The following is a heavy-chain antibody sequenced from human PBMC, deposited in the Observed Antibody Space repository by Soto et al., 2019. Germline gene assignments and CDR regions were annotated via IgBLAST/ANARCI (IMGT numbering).Heavy chain of an antibody. CDR3: AKDMSGRTRSYMDV. CDR2: ISWNSGSI. D-gene: IGHD1-26*01. CDR1: GFTFDDYA. V-gene: IGHV3-9*01. J-gene: IGHJ6*03. Sequence: GGSLRLSCAASGFTFDDYAMHWVRQAPGKGLEWVSGISWNSGSIGYADSVKGRFTISRDNAKNSLYLQMNSLRAEDTALYYCAKDMSGRTRSYMDVWGKGTTVTVSS.